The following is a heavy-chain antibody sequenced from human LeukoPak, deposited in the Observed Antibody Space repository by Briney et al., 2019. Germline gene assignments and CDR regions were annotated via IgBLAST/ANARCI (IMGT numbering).Heavy chain of an antibody. CDR1: GFTFDDYG. D-gene: IGHD1-26*01. CDR3: ARRGIGSLSLFDY. Sequence: GGSLRLSCGASGFTFDDYGMTWVRQAPGKGLAWLSGICWNCIGITFADSLKGRFTSSRDNDKNSLYLQMNSLRAEDTALYYCARRGIGSLSLFDYWGQGTVVTVSS. V-gene: IGHV3-20*04. CDR2: ICWNCIGI. J-gene: IGHJ4*02.